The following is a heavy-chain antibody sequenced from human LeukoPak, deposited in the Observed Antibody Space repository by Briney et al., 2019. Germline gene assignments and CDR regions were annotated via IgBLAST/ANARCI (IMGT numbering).Heavy chain of an antibody. Sequence: GGSLRLSCAASGFTFDDYAMHWVRQAPGKGLEWVSGISWNSGSIGYADSVKGRFTISRDNAKNSLYLQMNSLRAEDTALYYCAKAEDRGDGDCFFDYWGQGTLVTVSS. V-gene: IGHV3-9*01. CDR3: AKAEDRGDGDCFFDY. J-gene: IGHJ4*02. CDR2: ISWNSGSI. D-gene: IGHD2-21*02. CDR1: GFTFDDYA.